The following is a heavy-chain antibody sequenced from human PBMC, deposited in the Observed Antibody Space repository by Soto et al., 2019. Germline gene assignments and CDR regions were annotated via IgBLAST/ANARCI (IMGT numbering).Heavy chain of an antibody. V-gene: IGHV4-34*01. CDR2: INHSGST. CDR3: ARGGTMIVVVMPRYYYGMDV. D-gene: IGHD3-22*01. CDR1: GGSFSGYY. Sequence: PSETLSLTCAVYGGSFSGYYWSWIRQPPGKGLEWIGEINHSGSTNYNPSLKSRVTVSVDTSKNQFSLKLSSVTAADTAVYYCARGGTMIVVVMPRYYYGMDVWGQGTTVTVSS. J-gene: IGHJ6*02.